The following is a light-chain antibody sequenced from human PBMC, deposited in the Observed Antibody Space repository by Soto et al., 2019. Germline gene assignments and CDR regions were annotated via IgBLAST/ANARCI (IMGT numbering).Light chain of an antibody. Sequence: SQSPGTLSLSTGERATLSCRASQSVSRSYLGWYQQKPGQAPRLLIYGASSRATGIPDRFSGSGSGTDFTLTISRLEAEDFAVYYCQQYGSSPWTFAQGTKV. CDR3: QQYGSSPWT. V-gene: IGKV3-20*01. CDR2: GAS. J-gene: IGKJ1*01. CDR1: QSVSRSY.